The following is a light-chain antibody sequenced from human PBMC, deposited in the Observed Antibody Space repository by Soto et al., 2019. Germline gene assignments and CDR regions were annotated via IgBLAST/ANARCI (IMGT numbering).Light chain of an antibody. J-gene: IGLJ1*01. CDR3: AAWDDSLSGFYV. CDR2: RND. CDR1: SSNIGSNS. Sequence: QSVLTQPPSASGTPGQRVTVSCSGSSSNIGSNSVYWYQQLPGTAPKLLIYRNDQRPSGVPDRFSDSKSGTSASLAISGLLSEDEADYYCAAWDDSLSGFYVFGTGTKGTVL. V-gene: IGLV1-47*01.